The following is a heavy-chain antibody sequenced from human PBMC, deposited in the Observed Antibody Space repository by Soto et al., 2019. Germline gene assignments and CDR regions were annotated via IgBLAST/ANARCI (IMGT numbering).Heavy chain of an antibody. Sequence: ASVKVSCKVSGYTLTELSMHWVRQAPGKGLEWMGGFDPEDGETIYAQKFQGRVTMTEDTSTDTAYMELSSLRSEDTAVYYCATYVLLWFGESPDAFDIWGQGTMVTVSS. V-gene: IGHV1-24*01. CDR3: ATYVLLWFGESPDAFDI. CDR2: FDPEDGET. D-gene: IGHD3-10*01. CDR1: GYTLTELS. J-gene: IGHJ3*02.